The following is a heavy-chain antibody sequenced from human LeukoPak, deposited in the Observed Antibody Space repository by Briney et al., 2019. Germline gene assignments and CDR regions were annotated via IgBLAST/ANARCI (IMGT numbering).Heavy chain of an antibody. Sequence: ASVKVSCKASGYTFTSQGISWVRQAPGQGLEWMGWISAYNGNTSYAQKVQGRATMTTDTSTSTAYMELRSLRSDDTAVYYCARAEVGSSWDYFDYWGQGTLVTVSS. J-gene: IGHJ4*02. CDR2: ISAYNGNT. CDR1: GYTFTSQG. V-gene: IGHV1-18*01. CDR3: ARAEVGSSWDYFDY. D-gene: IGHD6-13*01.